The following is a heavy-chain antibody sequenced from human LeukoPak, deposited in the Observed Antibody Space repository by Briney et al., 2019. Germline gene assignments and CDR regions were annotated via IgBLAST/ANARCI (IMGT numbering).Heavy chain of an antibody. CDR2: INEDGRNT. V-gene: IGHV3-74*01. CDR1: GFTFSRYW. D-gene: IGHD3-10*01. Sequence: GGALRLSCAASGFTFSRYWMHWVRHAPGKGLVWVSRINEDGRNTYYADSVKGRFTISRDNAKNTMYLQMNSLRAEDTALYYCAKYYGSGTYATDHWGQGTLVTVSS. CDR3: AKYYGSGTYATDH. J-gene: IGHJ4*02.